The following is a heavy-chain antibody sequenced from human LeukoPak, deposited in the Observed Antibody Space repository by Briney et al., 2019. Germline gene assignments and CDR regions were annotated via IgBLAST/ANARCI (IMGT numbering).Heavy chain of an antibody. V-gene: IGHV3-53*01. J-gene: IGHJ6*03. CDR3: ARDFPPSGSYFPYYMDV. CDR2: IYSGGST. D-gene: IGHD1-26*01. Sequence: GGSLRLSCAASGFTVSSNYMSWVRQAPGKGLEWVSVIYSGGSTYYADSVKGRFTISRDNSKNTLYLQMNSLRAEDTAVYYCARDFPPSGSYFPYYMDVWGKGTTVTISS. CDR1: GFTVSSNY.